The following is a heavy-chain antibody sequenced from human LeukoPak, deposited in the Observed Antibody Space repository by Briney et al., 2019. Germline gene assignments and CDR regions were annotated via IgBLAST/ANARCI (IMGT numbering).Heavy chain of an antibody. J-gene: IGHJ3*01. D-gene: IGHD2-15*01. CDR2: IDGDASRT. Sequence: GGSLRLSCVASRFTFNNYWIHWVRQVPGKDLVWVSRIDGDASRTNYADSVKGRFTISRDNVKNMVYLQMSSLTVEDTAVYYCARYCNGDTCDGALDLWGQGTLVTVSS. V-gene: IGHV3-74*01. CDR3: ARYCNGDTCDGALDL. CDR1: RFTFNNYW.